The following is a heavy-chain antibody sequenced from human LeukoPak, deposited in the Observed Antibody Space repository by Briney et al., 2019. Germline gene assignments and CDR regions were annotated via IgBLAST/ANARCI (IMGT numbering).Heavy chain of an antibody. V-gene: IGHV1-69*01. CDR3: ARATRTIFGVKSAPHYYYYYGMDV. D-gene: IGHD3-3*01. Sequence: SVKVSCKASGGTFSSYAISWVRQAPGQGLEWMGGIIPIFGTANYAQKFQGRVTITADESASTAYMELSSLRSEDTAVYYCARATRTIFGVKSAPHYYYYYGMDVWGQGTTVTVSS. CDR1: GGTFSSYA. CDR2: IIPIFGTA. J-gene: IGHJ6*02.